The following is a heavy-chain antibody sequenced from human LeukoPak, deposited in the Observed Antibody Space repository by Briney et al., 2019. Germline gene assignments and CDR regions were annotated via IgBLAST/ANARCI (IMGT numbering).Heavy chain of an antibody. J-gene: IGHJ4*02. Sequence: SETLSLTCVVYGGSFSGYYWSWIRQSSGKGLEWIGEINHRGSTNYNPSLKRRVTISLDTSKNQFSLKLSSVTAADTAVYYCARQTGSGMFILPGGQGTLVTVSS. V-gene: IGHV4-34*01. CDR1: GGSFSGYY. D-gene: IGHD3-3*01. CDR2: INHRGST. CDR3: ARQTGSGMFILP.